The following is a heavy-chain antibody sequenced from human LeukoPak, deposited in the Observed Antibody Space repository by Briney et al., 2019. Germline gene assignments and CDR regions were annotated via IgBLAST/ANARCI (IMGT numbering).Heavy chain of an antibody. CDR3: ARDPYCSSVNCYGRGNNWFDP. CDR2: IYQSGTT. V-gene: IGHV4-39*07. CDR1: GGSISSTSYY. J-gene: IGHJ5*02. Sequence: PSETLSLTCTVSGGSISSTSYYWGWIRQPPGKGLEWIGSIYQSGTTYYNPSLKSRVTISVDTSKNQFSLKLNSVTAADTAVYFCARDPYCSSVNCYGRGNNWFDPWGQGTLVTVSS. D-gene: IGHD2-2*01.